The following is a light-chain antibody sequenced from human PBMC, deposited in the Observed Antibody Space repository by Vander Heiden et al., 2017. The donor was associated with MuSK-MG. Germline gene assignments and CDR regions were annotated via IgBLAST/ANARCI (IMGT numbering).Light chain of an antibody. V-gene: IGKV3-20*01. CDR3: QQYGDSLYS. CDR2: DAS. Sequence: EIVLTQSPGTLSLSPGERATLSCRASQTVSNNYLTWYQQKPGQAPRLLIFDASRRATCIPDRFSGSGSGTDFTLTISRLGPEDFAVYYCQQYGDSLYSFGQGTKLEIK. CDR1: QTVSNNY. J-gene: IGKJ2*03.